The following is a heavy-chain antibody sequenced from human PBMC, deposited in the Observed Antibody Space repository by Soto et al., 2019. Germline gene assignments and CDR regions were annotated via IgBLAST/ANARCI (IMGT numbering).Heavy chain of an antibody. CDR2: ISAYNGNT. Sequence: ASVKVSCKASGYTFTSYGISWVRQAPGQGLEWMGWISAYNGNTNYAQKLQGRVTMTTDTSTSTAYMELRSLRSDDTAVYYCARWEYSSSSKDYYYYYGMDVWGQGTTVTVSS. V-gene: IGHV1-18*01. J-gene: IGHJ6*02. CDR3: ARWEYSSSSKDYYYYYGMDV. D-gene: IGHD6-6*01. CDR1: GYTFTSYG.